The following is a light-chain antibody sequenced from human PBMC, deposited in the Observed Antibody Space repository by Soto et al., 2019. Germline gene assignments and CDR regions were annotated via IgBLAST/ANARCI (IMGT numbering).Light chain of an antibody. J-gene: IGLJ3*02. V-gene: IGLV1-51*02. CDR3: GTWDTSLNVWV. Sequence: QSVLTQPPSVSAAPGQTVTISCSGSSSNIGNNYVSWYQQLPGAAPKLLIYENNKRPSGIPDRFSGSKSGTSATLGITGLQTGDEADYYCGTWDTSLNVWVFGGGTKLTVL. CDR1: SSNIGNNY. CDR2: ENN.